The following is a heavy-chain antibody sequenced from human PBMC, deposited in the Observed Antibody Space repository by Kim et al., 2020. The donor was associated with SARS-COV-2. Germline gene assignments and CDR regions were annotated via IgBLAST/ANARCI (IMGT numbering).Heavy chain of an antibody. CDR3: ARVGDYGGTYGMDV. D-gene: IGHD4-17*01. Sequence: ADSVKGRFTISRDNAKNALYLQMNSLRAEDTAVYYCARVGDYGGTYGMDVWGQGTTVTVSS. J-gene: IGHJ6*02. V-gene: IGHV3-21*01.